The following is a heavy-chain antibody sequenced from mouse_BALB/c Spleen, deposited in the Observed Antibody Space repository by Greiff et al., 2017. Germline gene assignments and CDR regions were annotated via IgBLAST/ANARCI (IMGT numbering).Heavy chain of an antibody. D-gene: IGHD2-1*01. V-gene: IGHV14-3*02. CDR3: ATSYGNPYARDY. CDR2: IDPANGNT. Sequence: VQLQQSGAELVKPGASVKLSCTASGFNIKDTYMHWVKQRPEQGLEWIGRIDPANGNTKYDPKFQGKATITADTSSNTAYLQLSSLTSEDTAVYYCATSYGNPYARDYWGQGTSVTVSA. CDR1: GFNIKDTY. J-gene: IGHJ4*01.